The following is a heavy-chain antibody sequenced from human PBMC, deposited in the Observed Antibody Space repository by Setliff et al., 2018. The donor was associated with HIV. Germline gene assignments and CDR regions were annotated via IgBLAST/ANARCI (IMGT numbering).Heavy chain of an antibody. Sequence: PSETLSLTCTLSGGSMSSYYWTWIRQPPGKGLEWIGYVYTSEISNYNSSLRSRVVISLDTSKNQFSLKLGPVTAADTAVYYCARANSTPSYYYHMDVWGTGTPVTVSS. V-gene: IGHV4-4*08. CDR1: GGSMSSYY. J-gene: IGHJ6*03. CDR2: VYTSEIS. D-gene: IGHD3-10*01. CDR3: ARANSTPSYYYHMDV.